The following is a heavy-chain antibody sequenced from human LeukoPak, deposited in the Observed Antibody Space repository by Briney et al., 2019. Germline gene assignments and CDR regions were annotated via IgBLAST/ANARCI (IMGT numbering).Heavy chain of an antibody. CDR1: GGSISSSSYY. CDR2: IYYSGST. D-gene: IGHD6-13*01. Sequence: SETLSLTCTVSGGSISSSSYYWGWIRQPPGKGLEWIRSIYYSGSTYYNPSLKSRVTISVDTSKNQFSLKLSSVTAADTAVYYCASRYSSSVDYWGQGTLVTVSS. CDR3: ASRYSSSVDY. J-gene: IGHJ4*02. V-gene: IGHV4-39*01.